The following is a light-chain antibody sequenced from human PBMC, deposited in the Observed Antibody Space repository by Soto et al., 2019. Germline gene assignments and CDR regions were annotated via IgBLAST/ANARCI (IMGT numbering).Light chain of an antibody. Sequence: DIQMTQSPSSLSASVGHRVTITCQASQDISNYLNWYQQKPWKAPKLLIYDASNLETGVPSRFSGSGSGTDFTFTISSLQPEDIATYYCQQYDNLPYTFGQGTKVEIK. CDR3: QQYDNLPYT. CDR1: QDISNY. J-gene: IGKJ2*01. V-gene: IGKV1-33*01. CDR2: DAS.